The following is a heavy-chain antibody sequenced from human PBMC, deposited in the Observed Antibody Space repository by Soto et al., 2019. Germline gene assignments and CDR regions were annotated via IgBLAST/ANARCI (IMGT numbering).Heavy chain of an antibody. V-gene: IGHV3-33*08. CDR2: IRCDGSNK. D-gene: IGHD6-6*01. Sequence: GGSLRLSCAASGFTFRSYCMQWVRQAPGKGLEWVAGIRCDGSNKYYADSVKGRFTISRDNSKNTLYLQMNSLRAEDTAVYYCARDGGIAARLPLDYWGQGTLVTVSS. CDR1: GFTFRSYC. J-gene: IGHJ4*02. CDR3: ARDGGIAARLPLDY.